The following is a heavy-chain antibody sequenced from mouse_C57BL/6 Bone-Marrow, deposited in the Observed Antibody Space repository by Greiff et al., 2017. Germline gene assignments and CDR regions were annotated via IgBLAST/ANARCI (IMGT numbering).Heavy chain of an antibody. CDR1: GFNIKDYY. V-gene: IGHV14-2*01. CDR2: IDPEDGET. J-gene: IGHJ2*01. CDR3: TRSRIYYGTNY. Sequence: EVQLQQSGAELVKPGASVKLSCTASGFNIKDYYIHWVKQRTEQGLEWIGRIDPEDGETKYAPKFQDKATITADTSSNTAYLQLSSLTSEDTAVYYCTRSRIYYGTNYGGQGTTLTVSS. D-gene: IGHD1-1*01.